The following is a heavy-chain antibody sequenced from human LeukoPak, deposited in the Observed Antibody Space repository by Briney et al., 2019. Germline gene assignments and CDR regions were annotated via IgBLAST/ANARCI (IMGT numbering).Heavy chain of an antibody. CDR3: ARSPADTIFGVVPYMDV. D-gene: IGHD3-3*01. Sequence: GGSLRLSCAASGFTFSSYAMHWVRQAPGKGLEWVAVISYDGSNKYYADSVKGRFTISRDNSKNTLYLQMNSLRAEDTAVYYCARSPADTIFGVVPYMDVWGKGTTVTVSS. J-gene: IGHJ6*03. V-gene: IGHV3-30-3*01. CDR1: GFTFSSYA. CDR2: ISYDGSNK.